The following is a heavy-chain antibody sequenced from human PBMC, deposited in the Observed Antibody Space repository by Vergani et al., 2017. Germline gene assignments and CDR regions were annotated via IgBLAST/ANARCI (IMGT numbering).Heavy chain of an antibody. D-gene: IGHD2-2*02. CDR3: ARGCSCTCCYKRGEDWFDP. Sequence: QVQLVQSGAEVKKPGASVKVPCKASGYTFTSYYMHWARQARGQGLEWMGIINPSGGSTNYAQKFQGRVTMTGDTSTSTVLMELSSLRSEDTAVYYCARGCSCTCCYKRGEDWFDPWVQGTLLAVSS. CDR2: INPSGGST. V-gene: IGHV1-46*01. CDR1: GYTFTSYY. J-gene: IGHJ5*02.